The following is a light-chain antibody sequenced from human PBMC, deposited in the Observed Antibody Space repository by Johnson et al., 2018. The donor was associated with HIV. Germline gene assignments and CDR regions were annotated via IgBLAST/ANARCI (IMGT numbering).Light chain of an antibody. V-gene: IGLV1-51*01. Sequence: QSVLTQPPSVSAAPGQKVTISCSGSSSNIGNNYVSWYQQLPGTAPKLLIYDNNKRPSVIPDRFSGSKSGTSATLGITGLQTGDEADYYCGTWDSSLNAYVFGAATKVAVL. J-gene: IGLJ1*01. CDR2: DNN. CDR3: GTWDSSLNAYV. CDR1: SSNIGNNY.